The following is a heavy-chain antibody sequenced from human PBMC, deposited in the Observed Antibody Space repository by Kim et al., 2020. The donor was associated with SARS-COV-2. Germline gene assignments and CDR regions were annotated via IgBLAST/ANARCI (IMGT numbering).Heavy chain of an antibody. J-gene: IGHJ3*02. V-gene: IGHV4-39*02. CDR2: ISYSGST. D-gene: IGHD2-21*02. CDR1: GVSINSNNYY. CDR3: ASSLYFTSGDCYVVHDFDS. Sequence: SETLSLTCSVSGVSINSNNYYWGWIRQTPGKGLEWNGSISYSGSTYYNPSLKSRVTIDVDTSNNHFSLKLNSVAAADTAVYYCASSLYFTSGDCYVVHDFDSWGQGTMVTASS.